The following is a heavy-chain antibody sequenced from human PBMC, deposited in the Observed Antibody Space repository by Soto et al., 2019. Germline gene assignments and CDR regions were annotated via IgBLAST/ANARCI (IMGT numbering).Heavy chain of an antibody. CDR3: ARDGPGIAAAGTHGYYYYGMDV. CDR1: GFTFSSYG. D-gene: IGHD6-13*01. J-gene: IGHJ6*02. V-gene: IGHV3-33*01. CDR2: IWYDGSNK. Sequence: GGSLRLSCAASGFTFSSYGMHWVRQAPGKGLEWVAVIWYDGSNKYYADSVKGRFTISRDNSKNTLYLQMNSLRAEDTAVYYCARDGPGIAAAGTHGYYYYGMDVWGQGTTVTVSS.